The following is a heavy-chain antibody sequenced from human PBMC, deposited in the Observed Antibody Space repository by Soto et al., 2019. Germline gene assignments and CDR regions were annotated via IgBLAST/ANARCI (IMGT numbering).Heavy chain of an antibody. J-gene: IGHJ6*02. Sequence: PGGSLRLSCAASGFTFTTYAMTWVRQAPGKGLECVSAISGSGGSTYYADSVKGRFTISRDNAKNSLYLQMNSLRVEDTAVYYCARSSATPNGWWGYGLDVWGQGTTVTVSS. V-gene: IGHV3-23*01. CDR2: ISGSGGST. CDR1: GFTFTTYA. D-gene: IGHD2-15*01. CDR3: ARSSATPNGWWGYGLDV.